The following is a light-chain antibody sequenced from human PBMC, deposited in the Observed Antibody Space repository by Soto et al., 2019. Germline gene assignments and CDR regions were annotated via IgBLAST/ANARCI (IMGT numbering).Light chain of an antibody. CDR1: QGISTY. CDR2: AAS. Sequence: DIQVAQSPSSLSASVGDRVTITCRASQGISTYLNWYQQKQGKAPKLLIYAASSLQSGVPSRFSGSGSETDGTITISSLQPEDFETYAGQQSYSTTWTFGQGTKVDIK. V-gene: IGKV1-39*01. CDR3: QQSYSTTWT. J-gene: IGKJ1*01.